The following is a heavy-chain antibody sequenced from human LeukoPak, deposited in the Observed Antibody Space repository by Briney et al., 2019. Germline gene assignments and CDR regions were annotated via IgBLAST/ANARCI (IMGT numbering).Heavy chain of an antibody. CDR3: SVVVMNY. D-gene: IGHD3-22*01. CDR1: GGSFSGYY. Sequence: PSETLSLTCAVYGGSFSGYYWSWIRQPPGKGLEWIGEINHSGSTNYNPSLKTRVTISVNTSKNQFSLKLSSVTAADTAVYYCSVVVMNYWGQGTLVTVSS. CDR2: INHSGST. V-gene: IGHV4-34*01. J-gene: IGHJ4*02.